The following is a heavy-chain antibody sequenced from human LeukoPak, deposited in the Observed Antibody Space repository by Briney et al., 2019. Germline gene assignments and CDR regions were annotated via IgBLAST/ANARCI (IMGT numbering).Heavy chain of an antibody. D-gene: IGHD3-3*01. CDR1: GYRFSNYW. J-gene: IGHJ4*02. CDR3: ARRLSGYYTPPDY. CDR2: IDPGDSHT. V-gene: IGHV5-51*01. Sequence: GESLKISCKGSGYRFSNYWIGWVRQMPGKGLEWMGIIDPGDSHTRYSPSFQGQVTISADKSISAAYLQWNSLKASDTAMYYCARRLSGYYTPPDYWGQGTLVTVSS.